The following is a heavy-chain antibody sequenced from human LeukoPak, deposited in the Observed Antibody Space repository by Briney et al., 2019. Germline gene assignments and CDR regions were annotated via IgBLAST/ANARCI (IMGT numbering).Heavy chain of an antibody. D-gene: IGHD5-18*01. CDR1: GGSFSGYY. Sequence: SETLSLTCAVYGGSFSGYYWSWIRQPPGKGLEWIGEINHSGSTNYNPSLKSRVTISVDTSKNQFSLKLSSVTAADTAVYYCARDTPDTAMDPYYYYYMDVWGKGTTVTVSS. J-gene: IGHJ6*03. CDR3: ARDTPDTAMDPYYYYYMDV. CDR2: INHSGST. V-gene: IGHV4-34*01.